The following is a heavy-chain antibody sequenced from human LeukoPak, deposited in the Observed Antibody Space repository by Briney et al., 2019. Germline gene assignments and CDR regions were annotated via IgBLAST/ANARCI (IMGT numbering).Heavy chain of an antibody. CDR2: ISSSSSTI. CDR3: AREAYYDSSGYDY. Sequence: GGSLRLSCAASGFTFSSHSMNWVRQAPGKGLEWVSYISSSSSTIYYADSAKGRFTISRDNAKNSLYLQMNSLRAEDTAVYYCAREAYYDSSGYDYWGQGTLVTVSS. D-gene: IGHD3-22*01. V-gene: IGHV3-48*04. J-gene: IGHJ4*02. CDR1: GFTFSSHS.